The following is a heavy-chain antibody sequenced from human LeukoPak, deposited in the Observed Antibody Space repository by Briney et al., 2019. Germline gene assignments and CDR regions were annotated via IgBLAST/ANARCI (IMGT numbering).Heavy chain of an antibody. Sequence: SGPTLVKPTQTLTLTCTFPGFSLSTSGLAVGWIRQPPGKALEWLALIYWDDDKRYSPSLKSRLTITKDTSKNQVVLTMTNMDPVDTATYYCAHRRTRFIGFDSWGQGALVTVSS. CDR3: AHRRTRFIGFDS. CDR2: IYWDDDK. D-gene: IGHD1-7*01. CDR1: GFSLSTSGLA. J-gene: IGHJ4*02. V-gene: IGHV2-5*02.